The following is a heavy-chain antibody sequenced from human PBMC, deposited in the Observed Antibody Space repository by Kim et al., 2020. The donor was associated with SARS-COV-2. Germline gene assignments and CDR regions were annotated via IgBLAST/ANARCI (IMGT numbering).Heavy chain of an antibody. CDR3: ASRIPRYSSGWYGRTEYFQH. Sequence: SETLSLTCAVYGGSFSGYYWSWIRQPPGKGLEWIGEINHSGSTNYNPSLKSRVTISVDTSKNQFSLKLSSVTAADTAVYYCASRIPRYSSGWYGRTEYFQHWGQGTLVTVSS. D-gene: IGHD6-19*01. J-gene: IGHJ1*01. CDR2: INHSGST. CDR1: GGSFSGYY. V-gene: IGHV4-34*01.